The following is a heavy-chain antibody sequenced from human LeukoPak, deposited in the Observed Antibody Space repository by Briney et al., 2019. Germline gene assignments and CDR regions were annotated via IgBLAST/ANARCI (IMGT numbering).Heavy chain of an antibody. CDR2: IYYSGST. CDR1: GGSISSSSYY. CDR3: ARVGGRNYSGSSLFDY. J-gene: IGHJ4*02. Sequence: SETLSLTCTVSGGSISSSSYYWGWIRQPPGKGLEWIGSIYYSGSTYYNPSLKSRVTISVDASKNQFSLKLSSVTAADTAVYYCARVGGRNYSGSSLFDYWGQGTLVTVSS. D-gene: IGHD1-26*01. V-gene: IGHV4-39*07.